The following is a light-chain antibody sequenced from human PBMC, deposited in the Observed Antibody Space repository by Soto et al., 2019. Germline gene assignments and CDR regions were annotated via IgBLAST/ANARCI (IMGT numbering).Light chain of an antibody. J-gene: IGKJ2*02. CDR3: QHYESVPCT. V-gene: IGKV1-33*01. Sequence: EIQLTQSPSSVSASVGERVTITCQASQDIQHYLVWYQQKPGKAPKLLIYDASTLATGVPSRFSGSGSGTDFSFTITNLQPEDIATYYCQHYESVPCTFGQGTKVEIK. CDR1: QDIQHY. CDR2: DAS.